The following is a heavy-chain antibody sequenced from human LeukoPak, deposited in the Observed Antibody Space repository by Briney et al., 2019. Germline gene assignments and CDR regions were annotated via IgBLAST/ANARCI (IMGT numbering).Heavy chain of an antibody. V-gene: IGHV4-59*01. CDR3: ARDSVSGSIDY. D-gene: IGHD1-1*01. CDR1: GGSISSYY. CDR2: IYYSGST. J-gene: IGHJ4*02. Sequence: SETLSLTCTVSGGSISSYYWSWIRQPPGKGLEWIGYIYYSGSTNYNPSLKSRVTISVDTSKNQSSLKLSSVTAADTAVYYCARDSVSGSIDYWGQGTLVTVSS.